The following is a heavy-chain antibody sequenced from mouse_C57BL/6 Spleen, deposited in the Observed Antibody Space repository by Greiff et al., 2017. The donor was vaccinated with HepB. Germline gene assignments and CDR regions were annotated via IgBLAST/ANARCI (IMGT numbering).Heavy chain of an antibody. Sequence: VQLQQSGAELVMPGASVKLSCKASGYTFTSYWMHWVKQRPGQGLEWIGEIDPSDSYTNYNQKFKGKSTLTVDKSYSTAYMQLSSLTSEDSAVYYCARRRTGTGFDYWGQGTTLTVSS. CDR3: ARRRTGTGFDY. CDR1: GYTFTSYW. V-gene: IGHV1-69*01. D-gene: IGHD4-1*01. J-gene: IGHJ2*01. CDR2: IDPSDSYT.